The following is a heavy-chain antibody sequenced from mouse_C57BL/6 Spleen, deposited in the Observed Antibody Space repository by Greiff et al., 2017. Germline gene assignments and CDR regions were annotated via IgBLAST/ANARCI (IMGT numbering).Heavy chain of an antibody. D-gene: IGHD1-1*01. J-gene: IGHJ2*01. CDR3: AYYGSSDVDY. CDR1: GYTFTSYD. Sequence: QVQLQQSGPELVKPGASVKLSCKASGYTFTSYDITWVKQRPGQGLEWIGWIYPRDGSTEYNEKFKGKATVTVDTSSITAYMVLHRLPSEDSAVYFCAYYGSSDVDYWGQGTTLTVSS. V-gene: IGHV1-85*01. CDR2: IYPRDGST.